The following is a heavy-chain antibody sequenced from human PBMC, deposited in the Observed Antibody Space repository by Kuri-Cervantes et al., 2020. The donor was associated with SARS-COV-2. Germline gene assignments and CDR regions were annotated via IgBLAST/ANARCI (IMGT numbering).Heavy chain of an antibody. CDR2: ISYDGHT. Sequence: GSLRLFCTVSCDSISLCYWSWIRQPPGKGLEWIGFISYDGHTNYNPSLKSRVTLSFDTSNNQFSLTLSSVTAADTAVYYCARRPEGRWNSHLYWYFDLWGRGTLVTVSS. D-gene: IGHD1-7*01. CDR3: ARRPEGRWNSHLYWYFDL. J-gene: IGHJ2*01. V-gene: IGHV4-59*08. CDR1: CDSISLCY.